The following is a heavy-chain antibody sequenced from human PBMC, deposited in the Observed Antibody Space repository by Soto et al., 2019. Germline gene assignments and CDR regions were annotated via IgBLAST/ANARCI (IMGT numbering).Heavy chain of an antibody. Sequence: GASVKVSCKASGYTFTGYYMHWVRQAPGQGLEWMGWINPNSGGTNYAQKFQGRVTMTRDTSISTAYMELSRLRSDDTAVYYCARASRAVHYYYYGMDGWGQGNTVTVSS. V-gene: IGHV1-2*02. CDR1: GYTFTGYY. CDR2: INPNSGGT. D-gene: IGHD6-6*01. CDR3: ARASRAVHYYYYGMDG. J-gene: IGHJ6*02.